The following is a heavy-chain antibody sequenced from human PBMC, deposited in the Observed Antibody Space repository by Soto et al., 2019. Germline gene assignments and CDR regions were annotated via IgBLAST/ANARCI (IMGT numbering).Heavy chain of an antibody. D-gene: IGHD3-10*01. CDR2: ISDGGDLT. CDR1: GFAFSSHP. Sequence: GGSLRLSCAASGFAFSSHPMSWVRQAPEKGLGWVAGISDGGDLTYNADSVRGRFTISRDNSRNTLYLQMNSLRAEDTAVYYCARRVIGSSRAFDIWGQGTMVTVSS. V-gene: IGHV3-23*01. J-gene: IGHJ3*02. CDR3: ARRVIGSSRAFDI.